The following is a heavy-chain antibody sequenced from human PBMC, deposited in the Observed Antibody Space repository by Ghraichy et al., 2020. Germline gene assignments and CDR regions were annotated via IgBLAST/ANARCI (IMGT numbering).Heavy chain of an antibody. J-gene: IGHJ6*02. D-gene: IGHD3-22*01. CDR2: ISASGGKT. CDR3: AKDLFDNSGLNFDYYDYGMDV. V-gene: IGHV3-23*01. Sequence: GESLNISCPASGFTFSTYAMSWVRQAPGKGLEWVSGISASGGKTYYADSVKGRFAISRDNSKNTLYLQMNSLRAEDTAAYYCAKDLFDNSGLNFDYYDYGMDVWGQGTTVTVSS. CDR1: GFTFSTYA.